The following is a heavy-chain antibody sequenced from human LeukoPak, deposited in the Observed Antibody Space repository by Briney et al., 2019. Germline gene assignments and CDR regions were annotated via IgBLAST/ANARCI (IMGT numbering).Heavy chain of an antibody. J-gene: IGHJ6*03. Sequence: SETLSLTCAVYGGSFSGYYWSWIRQPPGKGLEWIGEINHSGSTNYNPSLKSRVTISVDTSKNQFSLKLSSVTAADTAVYYCARLYSGYGNYYYYYMGVWGKGTTVTISS. CDR2: INHSGST. CDR3: ARLYSGYGNYYYYYMGV. D-gene: IGHD5-12*01. V-gene: IGHV4-34*01. CDR1: GGSFSGYY.